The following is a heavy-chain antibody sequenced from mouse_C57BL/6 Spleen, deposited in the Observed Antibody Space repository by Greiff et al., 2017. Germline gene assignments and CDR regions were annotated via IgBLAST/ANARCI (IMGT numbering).Heavy chain of an antibody. CDR2: INPYNGGT. D-gene: IGHD2-5*01. CDR1: GYTFTDYY. V-gene: IGHV1-19*01. Sequence: EVKLLESGPVLVKPGASVKMSCKASGYTFTDYYMNWVKQSHGKSLEWIGVINPYNGGTSYNQKFKGKATLTVDKSSSTAYMELNSLTSEDSAVYYCARRSPSNYYFDYWGQGTTLTVSS. CDR3: ARRSPSNYYFDY. J-gene: IGHJ2*01.